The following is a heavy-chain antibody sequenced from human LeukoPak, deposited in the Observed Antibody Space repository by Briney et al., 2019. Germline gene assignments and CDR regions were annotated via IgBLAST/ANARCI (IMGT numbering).Heavy chain of an antibody. J-gene: IGHJ4*02. CDR3: ARGQYYDSSGYPLVDV. Sequence: SETLSLTCTVSGGSMSSYYWSWIRQPPGKGLEWIGHIYYSGNTNYNPSLKSRVTISVDTSKNQLSLKLSSVTAADTAVYYCARGQYYDSSGYPLVDVWGQGTLVTVSS. CDR1: GGSMSSYY. V-gene: IGHV4-59*01. CDR2: IYYSGNT. D-gene: IGHD3-22*01.